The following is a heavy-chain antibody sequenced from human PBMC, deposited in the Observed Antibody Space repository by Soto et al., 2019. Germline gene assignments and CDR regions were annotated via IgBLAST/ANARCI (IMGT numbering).Heavy chain of an antibody. Sequence: QVQLVQSGAEVKKPGSSVKVSCKASGGTFSSYAISWVRQAPGQGLEWMGGIIPIFGTAKYAQKFQGRVTLTADESTSTAYMELSSLRSEDTAVYYCASLLRGYSGTGDYWGQGTLVTVSS. CDR1: GGTFSSYA. CDR2: IIPIFGTA. J-gene: IGHJ4*02. D-gene: IGHD5-12*01. V-gene: IGHV1-69*12. CDR3: ASLLRGYSGTGDY.